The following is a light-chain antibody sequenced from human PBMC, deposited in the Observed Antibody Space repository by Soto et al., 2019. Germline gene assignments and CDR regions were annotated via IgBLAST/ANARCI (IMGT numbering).Light chain of an antibody. CDR1: QSIGNY. Sequence: EIVMTQSPGTLSLSPGEGATLSCRASQSIGNYLAWYQQKPGQAPRLLIYGASNRATGIPDRFSGSGSGTDFTLTISRLEPEDFAVYYCQQYGSSGTFGQGTKVDI. V-gene: IGKV3-20*01. CDR2: GAS. J-gene: IGKJ1*01. CDR3: QQYGSSGT.